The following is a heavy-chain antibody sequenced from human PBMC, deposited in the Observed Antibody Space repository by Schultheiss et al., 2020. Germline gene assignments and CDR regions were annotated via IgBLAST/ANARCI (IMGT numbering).Heavy chain of an antibody. V-gene: IGHV3-30-3*01. D-gene: IGHD1-26*01. CDR2: ISYDGTNK. Sequence: GGSLRLSCAASGFTFSTYAMHWVRQAPGKGLEWVAVISYDGTNKYYADSVKGRFTISRDNSKNTLYLQMNSLRAEDTAVYYCVRGLSGSLRALDYWGQGTLVTVSS. CDR1: GFTFSTYA. CDR3: VRGLSGSLRALDY. J-gene: IGHJ4*02.